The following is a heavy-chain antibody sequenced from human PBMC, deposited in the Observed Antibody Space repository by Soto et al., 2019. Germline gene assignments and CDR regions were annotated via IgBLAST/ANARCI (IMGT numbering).Heavy chain of an antibody. J-gene: IGHJ6*02. V-gene: IGHV3-33*01. CDR2: IWYDGSNK. CDR1: GFTFSSYG. D-gene: IGHD1-7*01. Sequence: GGSLRLSCAASGFTFSSYGMHWVRQVPGKGLEWVAVIWYDGSNKYYADSVKGRFTISRDNSKNTLYLQMNSLRAEDTAVYYCARETGTTYYYYGMDVWGQGTTVTVS. CDR3: ARETGTTYYYYGMDV.